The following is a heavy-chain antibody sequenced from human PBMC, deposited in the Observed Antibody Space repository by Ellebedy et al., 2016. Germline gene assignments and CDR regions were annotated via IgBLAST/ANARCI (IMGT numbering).Heavy chain of an antibody. CDR2: MNSDGSST. V-gene: IGHV3-74*01. Sequence: GGSLRLXCAASGFTFSSSWMQWVRQAPGKGLVWVSRMNSDGSSTSYADSVKGRFTISRDNAKNTLYLQMNSLRAEDTAVYYCAREIAAAMGYWGQGTLVTVSS. J-gene: IGHJ4*02. D-gene: IGHD2-2*01. CDR3: AREIAAAMGY. CDR1: GFTFSSSW.